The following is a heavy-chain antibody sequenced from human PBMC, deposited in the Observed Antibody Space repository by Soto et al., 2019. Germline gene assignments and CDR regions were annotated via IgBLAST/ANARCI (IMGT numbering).Heavy chain of an antibody. CDR3: ANLNSDSSSYNWFDP. D-gene: IGHD6-13*01. CDR1: SGSISSSNW. CDR2: IYHSGST. V-gene: IGHV4-4*02. J-gene: IGHJ5*02. Sequence: SETLSLTCAVSSGSISSSNWWSWVRQPPGKGLEWIGEIYHSGSTNYNPSLKSRVTISVDKSKNQFSLKLSSVTAADTAVYYCANLNSDSSSYNWFDPWGQGTLVTVSS.